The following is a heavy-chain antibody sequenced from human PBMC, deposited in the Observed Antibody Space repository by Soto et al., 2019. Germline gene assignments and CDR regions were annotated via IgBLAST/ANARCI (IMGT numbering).Heavy chain of an antibody. CDR2: LSGSGGST. CDR1: GFTFSSYA. V-gene: IGHV3-23*01. D-gene: IGHD5-18*01. Sequence: EVQLLESGGGLVQPGGSLRLSCAASGFTFSSYAMSWVRQAPGKGLEWXSALSGSGGSTYYADSVKGRFTISRDNSKNXXYXXXXXXXXXXXXXXXXAXXXXXSYGXSPRYYYGMDVWGQGTTVTVSS. J-gene: IGHJ6*02. CDR3: AXXXXXSYGXSPRYYYGMDV.